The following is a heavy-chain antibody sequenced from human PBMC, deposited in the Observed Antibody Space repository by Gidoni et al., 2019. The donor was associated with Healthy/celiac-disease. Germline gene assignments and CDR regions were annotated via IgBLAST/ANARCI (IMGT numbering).Heavy chain of an antibody. CDR2: MNPNSGNT. Sequence: VQLVQSGAEVKKPGASVKVSCTASGYTFSSYDINWVRQATGQGLEWMGWMNPNSGNTGYAQKFLGRVTMTRNTAISTAYMELSSLRSEDTAVYYCARGRWLAVDSLDPWGQGTLVTVSA. CDR3: ARGRWLAVDSLDP. D-gene: IGHD6-19*01. V-gene: IGHV1-8*01. J-gene: IGHJ5*02. CDR1: GYTFSSYD.